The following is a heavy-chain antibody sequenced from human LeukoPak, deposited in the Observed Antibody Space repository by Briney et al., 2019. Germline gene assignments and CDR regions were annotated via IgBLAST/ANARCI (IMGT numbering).Heavy chain of an antibody. Sequence: SETLSLTCTVSGGSISNPYWSWVRQPAGKGLEWVGRIYTSGSTDYNPSLKSRVTMSVDTSKNQFSLNLRSVTAADTAIYYCARGPPPDFDCWGQGTLVTVSS. V-gene: IGHV4-4*07. CDR1: GGSISNPY. CDR2: IYTSGST. J-gene: IGHJ4*02. CDR3: ARGPPPDFDC.